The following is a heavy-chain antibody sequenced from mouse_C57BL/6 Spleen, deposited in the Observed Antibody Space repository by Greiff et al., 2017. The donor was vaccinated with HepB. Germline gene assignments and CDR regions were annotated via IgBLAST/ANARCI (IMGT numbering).Heavy chain of an antibody. CDR3: ASALLGLDY. J-gene: IGHJ2*01. V-gene: IGHV5-17*01. D-gene: IGHD2-10*01. Sequence: DVKLVESGGGLVKPGGSLKLSCAASGFTFSDYGMHWVRQAPEKGLEWVAYISSGSSTIYYADTVKGRFTISRDNAKNTLFLQMTSLRSEDTAMYYCASALLGLDYWGQGTTLTVSS. CDR2: ISSGSSTI. CDR1: GFTFSDYG.